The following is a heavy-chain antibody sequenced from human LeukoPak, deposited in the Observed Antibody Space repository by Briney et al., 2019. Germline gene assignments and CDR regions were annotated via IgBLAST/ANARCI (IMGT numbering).Heavy chain of an antibody. J-gene: IGHJ6*02. CDR2: ISGSGSNT. CDR1: GFTFSSYA. D-gene: IGHD3-3*01. V-gene: IGHV3-23*01. Sequence: GGSLRLSCAASGFTFSSYAMTWVRQAPGRGLEWVSVISGSGSNTYYADSVKGRFTISRDNSRNTLYLQMNSLRAEDTAVYYCARERTIFGVLYGMDVWGQGTAVTVSS. CDR3: ARERTIFGVLYGMDV.